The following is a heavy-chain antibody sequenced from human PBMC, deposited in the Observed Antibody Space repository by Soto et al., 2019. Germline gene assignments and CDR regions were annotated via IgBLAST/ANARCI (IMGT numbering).Heavy chain of an antibody. CDR3: ARRYGDCFDY. D-gene: IGHD4-17*01. CDR2: IYYSGST. CDR1: GGSISSSSYY. J-gene: IGHJ4*02. V-gene: IGHV4-39*01. Sequence: SETLSLTCTVSGGSISSSSYYWGWIRQPPGKGLEWIGSIYYSGSTYYNPSLRSRVTISVDTSKNQFSLKLSSVTAADTAVYYCARRYGDCFDYWGQGTLVTVSS.